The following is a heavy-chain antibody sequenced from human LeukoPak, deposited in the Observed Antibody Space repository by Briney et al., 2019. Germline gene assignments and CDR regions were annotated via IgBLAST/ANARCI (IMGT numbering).Heavy chain of an antibody. V-gene: IGHV3-11*01. CDR1: GFTFSDYY. Sequence: GGSLRLSCAASGFTFSDYYMSWLRQAPGKGLEWVSYISSSGSTIYYADSVKGRFTISRDNAKNSLYLQMNSLRAEDTAVYYCAREDLRHFDFGHFDYWGQGTLVTVSS. J-gene: IGHJ4*02. D-gene: IGHD3-9*01. CDR3: AREDLRHFDFGHFDY. CDR2: ISSSGSTI.